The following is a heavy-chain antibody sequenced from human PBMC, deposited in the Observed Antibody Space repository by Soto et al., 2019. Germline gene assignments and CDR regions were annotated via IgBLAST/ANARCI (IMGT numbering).Heavy chain of an antibody. CDR1: GYTFTGYA. CDR3: ARAVAVPADFDY. CDR2: INAGNGNT. D-gene: IGHD6-19*01. Sequence: ASVKVSCKASGYTFTGYAMHWVRQAPGQRLEWMGWINAGNGNTKYSQKFQGRVTITRDTSASTAYMELSSPRSEDTAVYYCARAVAVPADFDYWGQGTLVTVSS. J-gene: IGHJ4*02. V-gene: IGHV1-3*01.